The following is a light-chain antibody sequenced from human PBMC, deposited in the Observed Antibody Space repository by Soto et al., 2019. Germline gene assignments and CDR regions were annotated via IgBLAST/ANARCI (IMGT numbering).Light chain of an antibody. CDR1: SSNIGAGYD. CDR3: QSYDSSLSGYV. J-gene: IGLJ1*01. CDR2: GNT. Sequence: QPVRTQPPSVSVAPGQRGTISCTGSSSNIGAGYDVSWYQQLPGTAPKFLIYGNTDRPSGVPDRFSGSKSGTSASLAITGLQAEDEADYYCQSYDSSLSGYVVGTGTKVTVL. V-gene: IGLV1-40*01.